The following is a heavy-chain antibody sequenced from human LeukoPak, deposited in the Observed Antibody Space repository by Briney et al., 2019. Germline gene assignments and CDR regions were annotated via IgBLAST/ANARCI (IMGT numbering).Heavy chain of an antibody. D-gene: IGHD2-2*01. CDR1: GFTFDDYT. CDR3: AKDGAYCSSTSCYDAGIDY. J-gene: IGHJ4*02. CDR2: ISWDGGST. Sequence: GSLRLSCAASGFTFDDYTMHWVRQAPGKGLEWVSLISWDGGSTYYADSVKGRFTISRDNSKNSLYLQMNSLRTEDTALYYCAKDGAYCSSTSCYDAGIDYWGQGTLVTVSS. V-gene: IGHV3-43*01.